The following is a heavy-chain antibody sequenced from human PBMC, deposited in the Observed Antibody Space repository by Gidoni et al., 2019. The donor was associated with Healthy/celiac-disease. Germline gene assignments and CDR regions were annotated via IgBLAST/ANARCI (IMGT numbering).Heavy chain of an antibody. CDR2: IWYDGSNK. J-gene: IGHJ4*02. D-gene: IGHD5-12*01. Sequence: QVQLVESGGGVVQPGRSLRLSCAASGFTFSSYGMHWVRQAPGKGREWVAVIWYDGSNKYYADSVKGRFTISRDNSKNTLYLQMNSLRAEDTAVYYCARGPSRDGYNFFDYWGQGTLVTVSS. CDR3: ARGPSRDGYNFFDY. V-gene: IGHV3-33*01. CDR1: GFTFSSYG.